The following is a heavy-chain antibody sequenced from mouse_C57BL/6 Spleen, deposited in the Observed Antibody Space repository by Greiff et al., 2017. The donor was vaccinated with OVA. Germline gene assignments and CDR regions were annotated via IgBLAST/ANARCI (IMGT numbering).Heavy chain of an antibody. CDR3: ARRDDGYYFFAY. Sequence: QVQLQQSGAELVKPGASVKISCKASGYAFSSYWMNWVKQRPGKGLEWIGQIYPGDGDTNYNGKFKGKATLTADKSSSTAYMQLSSLTSEDSAVYFCARRDDGYYFFAYWGQVTLVTVSA. J-gene: IGHJ3*01. V-gene: IGHV1-80*01. D-gene: IGHD2-3*01. CDR2: IYPGDGDT. CDR1: GYAFSSYW.